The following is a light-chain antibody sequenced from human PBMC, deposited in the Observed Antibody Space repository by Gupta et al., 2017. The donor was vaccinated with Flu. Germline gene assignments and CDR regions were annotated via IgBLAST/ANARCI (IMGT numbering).Light chain of an antibody. CDR3: QQRSNWPIT. CDR1: QSVSSY. Sequence: EIVLTQSPATLSLSPGERATLSCRASQSVSSYLAWYQQKPGQAPRLLISDASIRATAIPARFSGSGSGTDFTLTISSLQPEDFAVYYCQQRSNWPITFGQGTLLEIK. CDR2: DAS. V-gene: IGKV3-11*01. J-gene: IGKJ5*01.